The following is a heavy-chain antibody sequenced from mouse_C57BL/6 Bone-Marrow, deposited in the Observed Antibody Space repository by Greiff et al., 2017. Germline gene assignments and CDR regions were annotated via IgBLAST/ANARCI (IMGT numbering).Heavy chain of an antibody. Sequence: VQLQQSGAELVLPLDPLPSCLTSSFFNIKYYYIHWVKQSPEQGLEWIGWIDPENGDTEYASKFQGKATITADTSSNTAYLQLSSLTSEDTAVYYCTTVDYDYFDYWGQGTTLTVSS. D-gene: IGHD2-4*01. CDR2: IDPENGDT. V-gene: IGHV14-4*01. CDR3: TTVDYDYFDY. CDR1: FFNIKYYY. J-gene: IGHJ2*01.